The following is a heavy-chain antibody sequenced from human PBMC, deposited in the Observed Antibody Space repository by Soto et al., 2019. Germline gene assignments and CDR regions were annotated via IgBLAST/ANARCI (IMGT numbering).Heavy chain of an antibody. CDR1: GGSISSSNW. Sequence: QVQLQESGPGLVKPSGTLSLTCAVSGGSISSSNWWSWVRQPPGKGLEWIGEIYHSGSTNYNPSLRRRGTISVDKSKNQFSLKLSSVTAADTAVYYCASVRGGYYYAMDVWGQGTTVTVSS. V-gene: IGHV4-4*02. CDR3: ASVRGGYYYAMDV. J-gene: IGHJ6*02. CDR2: IYHSGST. D-gene: IGHD3-10*02.